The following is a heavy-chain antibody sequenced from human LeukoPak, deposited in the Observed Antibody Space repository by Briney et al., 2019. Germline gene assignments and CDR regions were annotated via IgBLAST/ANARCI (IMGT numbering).Heavy chain of an antibody. Sequence: ASVKVSCKASGYTFTDYYMNWVRQAPGQGLEWMGWINPNSGGTNYAQKFQGRVTMTRDTSISTAYMELSRLRSDDTAVYYCARLFPAMVLGFDPWGQGTLVTVSS. CDR1: GYTFTDYY. CDR3: ARLFPAMVLGFDP. J-gene: IGHJ5*02. CDR2: INPNSGGT. D-gene: IGHD5-18*01. V-gene: IGHV1-2*02.